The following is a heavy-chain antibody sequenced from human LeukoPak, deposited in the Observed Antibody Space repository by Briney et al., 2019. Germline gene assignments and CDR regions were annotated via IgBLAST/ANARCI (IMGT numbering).Heavy chain of an antibody. V-gene: IGHV4-30-2*01. CDR3: ARLQYCSGTSCYWFDP. D-gene: IGHD2-2*01. CDR2: IYHTGST. Sequence: PSETLSLTCDVSGGSISSGLYSWSWIRQPLGKGLEWIGYIYHTGSTYYNPSLKSRVTISVDTSKNQFSLRLSSVSAADTAVYYCARLQYCSGTSCYWFDPWGQGTLVTVSS. J-gene: IGHJ5*02. CDR1: GGSISSGLYS.